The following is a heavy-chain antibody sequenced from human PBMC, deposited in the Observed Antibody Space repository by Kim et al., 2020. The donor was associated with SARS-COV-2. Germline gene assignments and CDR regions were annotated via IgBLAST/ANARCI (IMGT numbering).Heavy chain of an antibody. CDR3: ARGFQQLDYYYYGMDV. J-gene: IGHJ6*02. CDR1: GFTVRNNY. Sequence: GGSLRLSCAASGFTVRNNYMNWVRQAPGKGLEWDSVIYSGGSTYYADSVKGRFTISRDNSKNTLYLQMNSLRAEDTAVYYCARGFQQLDYYYYGMDVWGQGTTVTVSS. V-gene: IGHV3-53*01. CDR2: IYSGGST. D-gene: IGHD6-13*01.